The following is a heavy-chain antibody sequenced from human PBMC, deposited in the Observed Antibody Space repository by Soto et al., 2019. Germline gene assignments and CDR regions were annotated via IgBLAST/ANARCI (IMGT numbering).Heavy chain of an antibody. D-gene: IGHD3-10*01. CDR3: ARGPYGSGSYYAY. J-gene: IGHJ4*02. CDR2: ISYDGSNK. Sequence: QVQLVESGGGVVQPGRALRLSCAASGFTFSSYAMHWVRQAPGKGLEWVAVISYDGSNKYYADSVKGRFTISRDNSKNTLYLQMNSLRAEDTAVYYCARGPYGSGSYYAYWGQGTLVTVSS. V-gene: IGHV3-30-3*01. CDR1: GFTFSSYA.